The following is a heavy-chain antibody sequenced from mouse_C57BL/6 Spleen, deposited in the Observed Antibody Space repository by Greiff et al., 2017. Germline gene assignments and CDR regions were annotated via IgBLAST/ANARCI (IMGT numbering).Heavy chain of an antibody. J-gene: IGHJ3*01. D-gene: IGHD4-1*01. CDR2: IHPNSGST. CDR1: GYTFTSYW. Sequence: QVQLQQPGAELVKPGASVKLSCKASGYTFTSYWMHWVKQRPGQGLEWIGMIHPNSGSTNYNEKFKSKATLTVDKSSSTAYMQLSSLTSEDSAVYYCARDELTGQFAYWGQGTLVTVSA. CDR3: ARDELTGQFAY. V-gene: IGHV1-64*01.